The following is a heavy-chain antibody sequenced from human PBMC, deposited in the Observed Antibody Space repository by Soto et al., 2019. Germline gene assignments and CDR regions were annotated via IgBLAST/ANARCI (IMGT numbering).Heavy chain of an antibody. CDR3: ARENDYGGNSFSGGMDV. J-gene: IGHJ6*02. D-gene: IGHD4-17*01. CDR2: ISYDGSNK. Sequence: PGGSLRLSCAASGFTFSSYAMHWVRQAPGKGLEWVAVISYDGSNKYYADSVKGRFTISRDNSKNTLYLQMNSLRAEDTAVYYCARENDYGGNSFSGGMDVWGQGTTVTVSS. V-gene: IGHV3-30-3*01. CDR1: GFTFSSYA.